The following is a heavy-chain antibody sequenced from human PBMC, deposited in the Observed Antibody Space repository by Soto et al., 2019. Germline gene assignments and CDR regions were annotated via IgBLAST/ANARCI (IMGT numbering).Heavy chain of an antibody. Sequence: EVQLVESGGVLVKPGGSLRLSCAASGFTFSDAWMNWARQAPGKGLEWVGRIKSKAYGGTADYSAPVRGRFTISRDDSTATMYLQMNSLETEDTGVYYCTSHDATEQNFVPYWGQGTLVTVSS. D-gene: IGHD1-7*01. J-gene: IGHJ4*02. CDR1: GFTFSDAW. CDR3: TSHDATEQNFVPY. V-gene: IGHV3-15*07. CDR2: IKSKAYGGTA.